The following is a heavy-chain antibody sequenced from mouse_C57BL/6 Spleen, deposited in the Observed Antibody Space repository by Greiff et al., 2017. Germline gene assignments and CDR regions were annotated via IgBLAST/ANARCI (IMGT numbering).Heavy chain of an antibody. CDR1: GFNINDYY. J-gene: IGHJ2*01. V-gene: IGHV14-2*01. CDR2: IDPEDGES. CDR3: ADSSGYVDY. Sequence: VQLQPSGAELVKPGASVKLSCTASGFNINDYYMHWVKQRTEQGLEWIGRIDPEDGESKYASKFQGKATITADTSSNTAYLQLSSLTSEDTAVYYCADSSGYVDYWGQGTTRTVSS. D-gene: IGHD3-2*02.